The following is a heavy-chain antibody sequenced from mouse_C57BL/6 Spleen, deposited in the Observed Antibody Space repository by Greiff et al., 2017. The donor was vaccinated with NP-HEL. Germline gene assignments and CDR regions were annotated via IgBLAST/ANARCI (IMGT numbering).Heavy chain of an antibody. D-gene: IGHD2-2*01. CDR3: TGEGYDPWFAY. Sequence: EVQLVESGGGLVQPGGSMKLSCVASGFTFSNYWMNWVRQSPEKGLEWVAKIRLKSDNYATHYAVSVKGRFTISRDDSTSSVYLQMNNLRAEDTGIYYCTGEGYDPWFAYWGQGTLVTVSA. CDR2: IRLKSDNYAT. CDR1: GFTFSNYW. V-gene: IGHV6-3*01. J-gene: IGHJ3*01.